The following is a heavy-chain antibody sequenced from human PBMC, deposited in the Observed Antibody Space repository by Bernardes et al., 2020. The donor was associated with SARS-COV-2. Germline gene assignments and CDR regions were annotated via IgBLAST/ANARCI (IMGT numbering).Heavy chain of an antibody. D-gene: IGHD3-10*01. CDR2: IYYSGST. Sequence: SETLSLTCTVSGGSISSGDYYWSWIRQPPGKGLEWIGYIYYSGSTYYNPSLKSRVTISVDTSKNQFSLKLSSVTAADTAVYYCARWCMVRGVITWFDPWGQGTLVTVSS. CDR3: ARWCMVRGVITWFDP. J-gene: IGHJ5*02. CDR1: GGSISSGDYY. V-gene: IGHV4-30-4*01.